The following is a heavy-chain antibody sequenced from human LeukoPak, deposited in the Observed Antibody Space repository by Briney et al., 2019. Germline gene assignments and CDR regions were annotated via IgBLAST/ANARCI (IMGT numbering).Heavy chain of an antibody. J-gene: IGHJ6*02. V-gene: IGHV3-64*01. CDR3: VRAHSIHDYHYGIDV. D-gene: IGHD3-3*01. Sequence: GGSLRLSCAASGFTFSDFAMHWLRQAPGKGLEYVSTTSSNGISPYYANSVKGRFTISRDNYMNMMYLQMGSLRDDDTAVYYCVRAHSIHDYHYGIDVWGHGTTVTVSS. CDR2: TSSNGISP. CDR1: GFTFSDFA.